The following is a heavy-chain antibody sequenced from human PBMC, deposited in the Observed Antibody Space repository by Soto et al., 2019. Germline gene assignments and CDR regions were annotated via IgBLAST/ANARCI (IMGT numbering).Heavy chain of an antibody. V-gene: IGHV4-59*01. Sequence: SETLSLTCTVSGGSISSYYWSWIRQPPGKGLEWIGYIYYSGSTNYNPSLKSRVTISVDTSKNQFSLKLSSVTAADTAVYYCARDGGPYYDFDLVSGRYGMDVSGQGTTVTVSS. D-gene: IGHD3-3*01. CDR1: GGSISSYY. CDR2: IYYSGST. J-gene: IGHJ6*02. CDR3: ARDGGPYYDFDLVSGRYGMDV.